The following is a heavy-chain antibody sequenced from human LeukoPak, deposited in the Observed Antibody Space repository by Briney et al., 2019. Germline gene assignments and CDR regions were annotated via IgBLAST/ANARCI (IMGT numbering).Heavy chain of an antibody. J-gene: IGHJ5*02. D-gene: IGHD6-13*01. CDR1: GGTFSSYA. CDR2: IIPIFGTA. V-gene: IGHV1-69*06. CDR3: ARTSSSWYEDWFDP. Sequence: GASVKVSCKASGGTFSSYAISWVRQAPGQGLEWMGGIIPIFGTANYAQKFQGRVTMTEDTSTDTAYMELSSLRSEDTAVYYCARTSSSWYEDWFDPWGQGTLVTVSS.